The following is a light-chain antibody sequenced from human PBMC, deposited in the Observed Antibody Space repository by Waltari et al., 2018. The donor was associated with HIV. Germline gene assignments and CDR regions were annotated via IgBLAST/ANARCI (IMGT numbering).Light chain of an antibody. Sequence: QSALTQPASVSGSPGQSITISCTGPSSNVGSDDLVSWYQQTPGEAPKLIIYEVTKRPSGVSNRFSGSKSGNTASLTISGLQAEDEADYYCCSCPRSGIRYVFGTGTKVTVL. J-gene: IGLJ1*01. V-gene: IGLV2-23*02. CDR1: SSNVGSDDL. CDR3: CSCPRSGIRYV. CDR2: EVT.